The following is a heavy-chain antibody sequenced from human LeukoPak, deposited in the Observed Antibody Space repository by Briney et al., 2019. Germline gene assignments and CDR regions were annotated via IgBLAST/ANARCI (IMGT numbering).Heavy chain of an antibody. Sequence: SETLSLTCTVSGGSINSSSYYCGWIRQPPGKVLEWIGCIYYSGSTYYNRSLTSRVTISVDTSKNQFSLKLSSVTAADTAVYYCARQIVPDPSQADYWGQGTLVTVSS. CDR2: IYYSGST. CDR1: GGSINSSSYY. J-gene: IGHJ4*02. D-gene: IGHD2-2*01. CDR3: ARQIVPDPSQADY. V-gene: IGHV4-39*01.